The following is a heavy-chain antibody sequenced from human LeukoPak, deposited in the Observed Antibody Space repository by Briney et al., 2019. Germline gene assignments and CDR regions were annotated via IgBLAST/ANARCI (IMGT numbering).Heavy chain of an antibody. CDR3: ARVIVGATISPFDY. V-gene: IGHV4-34*01. J-gene: IGHJ4*02. Sequence: SETLSLTCAVYGAPFSGYYWSWIRQPPGKGLEWIGEINHSGSTNYNPSLKSRVTISVDTSKNQFSLKLSSVTAADTAVYYCARVIVGATISPFDYWGQGTLVTVSS. D-gene: IGHD1-26*01. CDR2: INHSGST. CDR1: GAPFSGYY.